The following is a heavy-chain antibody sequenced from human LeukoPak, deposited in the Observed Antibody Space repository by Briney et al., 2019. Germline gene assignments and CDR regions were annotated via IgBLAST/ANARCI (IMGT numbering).Heavy chain of an antibody. CDR3: KVATKKMNYYYYYMDV. Sequence: PSETLSLTCAVYGGSFSGYYWSWIRQPPGKGLEWIGEINHSGSTNYNPSLKSRVTISVDTSKNQFSLKLSSVTAADTAVYYCKVATKKMNYYYYYMDVWGKGTTVTVSS. V-gene: IGHV4-34*01. D-gene: IGHD5-24*01. CDR1: GGSFSGYY. J-gene: IGHJ6*03. CDR2: INHSGST.